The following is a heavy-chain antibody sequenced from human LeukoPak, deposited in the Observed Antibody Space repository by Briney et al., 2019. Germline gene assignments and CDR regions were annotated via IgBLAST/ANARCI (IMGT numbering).Heavy chain of an antibody. J-gene: IGHJ4*02. V-gene: IGHV4-59*08. Sequence: PSETLSLTCTVSGGSISSYYWSWIRQPPGKGLEWIGYIYYSGSTNYNPSLKSRVTISVDTSKNQFSLKLSSVTAADTAVYYCARTPSGDYYVSGGPPLLDCGARGPRDTVPS. CDR3: ARTPSGDYYVSGGPPLLDC. D-gene: IGHD3-22*01. CDR2: IYYSGST. CDR1: GGSISSYY.